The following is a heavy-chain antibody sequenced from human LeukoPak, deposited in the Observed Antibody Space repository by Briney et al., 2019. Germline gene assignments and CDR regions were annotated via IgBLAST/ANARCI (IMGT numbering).Heavy chain of an antibody. CDR1: GFTFSSYE. CDR3: ASTIEIAAAGTGSFDY. D-gene: IGHD6-13*01. Sequence: PGGSLRLSCAVSGFTFSSYEMNWVRQAPGKGLQWVSYISSSGSTIYYADSVKGRFTISRDNAKNSLYLQMNSLRAEDTAVYYCASTIEIAAAGTGSFDYWGQGTLVTVSS. J-gene: IGHJ4*02. V-gene: IGHV3-48*03. CDR2: ISSSGSTI.